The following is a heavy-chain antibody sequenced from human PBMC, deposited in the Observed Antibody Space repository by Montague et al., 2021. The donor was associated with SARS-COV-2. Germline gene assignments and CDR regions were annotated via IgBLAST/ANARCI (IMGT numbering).Heavy chain of an antibody. Sequence: PALVKPTQTLTLTCTFSGFSLNTSGDGVGWVRQPPGKALEWLALXYWDDDKRYSPSLKSRSTISKDTTKNEVVLTVANVDPVDTATYYCARYGDYGSWFDPWGQGTLVTVSS. V-gene: IGHV2-5*02. J-gene: IGHJ5*02. CDR2: XYWDDDK. CDR1: GFSLNTSGDG. CDR3: ARYGDYGSWFDP. D-gene: IGHD4-17*01.